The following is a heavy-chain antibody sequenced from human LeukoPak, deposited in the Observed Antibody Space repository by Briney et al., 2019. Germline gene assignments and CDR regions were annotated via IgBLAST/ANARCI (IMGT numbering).Heavy chain of an antibody. V-gene: IGHV1-2*02. J-gene: IGHJ3*02. D-gene: IGHD6-13*01. CDR2: INPNSGGT. Sequence: ASVKVSCKASGYTLTGYYMHWVRQAPGQGLEWMGWINPNSGGTNYAQKFQGRVTMTRDTSISTAYMELSRLRSDDTAVYYCARDPDSSSWSEAFDIWGQGTMVTVSS. CDR3: ARDPDSSSWSEAFDI. CDR1: GYTLTGYY.